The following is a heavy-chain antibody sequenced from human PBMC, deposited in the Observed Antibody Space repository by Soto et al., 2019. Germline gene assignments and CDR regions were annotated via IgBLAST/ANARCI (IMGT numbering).Heavy chain of an antibody. D-gene: IGHD6-19*01. Sequence: SETLSLTCTVSGGSISSYYWSWIRQPPGKGLEWIGYIYYSGSTNYNPSLKSRVTISVDTSKNQFSLKLSSVTAADTAVYYCARVAVAGGGYYGMDVWGQGTTVTVSS. CDR1: GGSISSYY. CDR2: IYYSGST. J-gene: IGHJ6*02. V-gene: IGHV4-59*01. CDR3: ARVAVAGGGYYGMDV.